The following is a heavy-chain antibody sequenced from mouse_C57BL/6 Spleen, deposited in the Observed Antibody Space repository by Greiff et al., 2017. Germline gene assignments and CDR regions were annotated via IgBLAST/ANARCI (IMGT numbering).Heavy chain of an antibody. D-gene: IGHD1-1*01. CDR2: INPNNGGT. Sequence: VQLQQSGPELVKPGASVKMSCKASGYTFTDYNMHWVKQSHGKSLEWIGYINPNNGGTSYNQKFKGKATLTVNKSSSTAYMELRSLTTEDSAVSYCGDGSSCAWFAYWGQGTLVTVSA. V-gene: IGHV1-22*01. J-gene: IGHJ3*01. CDR3: GDGSSCAWFAY. CDR1: GYTFTDYN.